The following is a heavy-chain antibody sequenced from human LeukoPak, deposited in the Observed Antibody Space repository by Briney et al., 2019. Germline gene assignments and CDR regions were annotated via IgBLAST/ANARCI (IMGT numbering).Heavy chain of an antibody. V-gene: IGHV1-69*13. Sequence: GASAKVSCKAFGGTFSSYAISWVRQAPGQGLEWMGGITPMFGTANYAQKFQGRVTITADESTSTAYMELSSLRSEDTAVYYCVRDGSYYDSSGYYYLYWGQGTLVTVSS. D-gene: IGHD3-22*01. J-gene: IGHJ4*02. CDR3: VRDGSYYDSSGYYYLY. CDR2: ITPMFGTA. CDR1: GGTFSSYA.